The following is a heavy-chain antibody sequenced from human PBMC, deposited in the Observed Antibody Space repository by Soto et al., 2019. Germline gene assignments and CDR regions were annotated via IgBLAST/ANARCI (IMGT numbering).Heavy chain of an antibody. CDR2: ISGSGGST. CDR3: AKGPVLLAARDYMDV. CDR1: GFTFSSYA. J-gene: IGHJ6*03. Sequence: GGSLRLSCAASGFTFSSYAMSWVRQAPGKGLEWVSAISGSGGSTYYADSVKGRFTISRDNSKNTLYLQMNGLRAEDTAVYYCAKGPVLLAARDYMDVWGKGTTVTVSS. D-gene: IGHD6-25*01. V-gene: IGHV3-23*01.